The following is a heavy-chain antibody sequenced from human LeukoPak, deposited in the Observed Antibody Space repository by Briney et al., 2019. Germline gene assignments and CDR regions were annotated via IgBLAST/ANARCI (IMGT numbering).Heavy chain of an antibody. D-gene: IGHD1-1*01. CDR2: IKQGGSEK. V-gene: IGHV3-7*01. CDR3: AGSDTTGYTPREWDYWYFDL. Sequence: PGGSLRLSCAPSGFTFTSYWMGWVRQSPVKGLEWVASIKQGGSEKHYVDSVKGRFTISRDNAQNSLYLQMNSLRAEDTAVYYCAGSDTTGYTPREWDYWYFDLWGRGTLVTVSS. J-gene: IGHJ2*01. CDR1: GFTFTSYW.